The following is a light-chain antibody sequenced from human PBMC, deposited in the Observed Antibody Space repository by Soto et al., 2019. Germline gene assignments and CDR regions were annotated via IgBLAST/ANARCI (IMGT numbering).Light chain of an antibody. J-gene: IGLJ1*01. V-gene: IGLV2-14*03. Sequence: SALTQPASVSGSPGQSITISCTGTSSDVGGYNYVSWYQHHPGNAPKLLIYDVSTRPSGVSNRFSGSKSGNTASLTISGLQAADEADYYCSSYTRSSTRVFGTETKLTVL. CDR3: SSYTRSSTRV. CDR2: DVS. CDR1: SSDVGGYNY.